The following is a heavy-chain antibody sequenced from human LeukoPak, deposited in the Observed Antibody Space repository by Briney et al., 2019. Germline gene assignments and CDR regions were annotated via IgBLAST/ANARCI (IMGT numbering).Heavy chain of an antibody. D-gene: IGHD1-26*01. CDR3: AREVVGADYYYGMDV. CDR1: GGSISSHY. J-gene: IGHJ6*02. V-gene: IGHV4-59*11. CDR2: IYYSGST. Sequence: SETLSLTCTVSGGSISSHYWSWIRQPPGKGLEWIGYIYYSGSTNYNPSLKSRVTISVDTSKNQFSLKLSSVTAADTAVYYCAREVVGADYYYGMDVWGQGTTVTVSS.